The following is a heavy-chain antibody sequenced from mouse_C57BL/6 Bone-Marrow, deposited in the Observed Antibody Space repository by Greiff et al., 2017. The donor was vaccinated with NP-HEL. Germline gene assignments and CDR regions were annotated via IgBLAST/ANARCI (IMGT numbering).Heavy chain of an antibody. V-gene: IGHV2-6-1*01. CDR1: GFSLTSYG. CDR3: ARHAVGSNYAMDY. CDR2: IWSDGST. Sequence: VQGVESGPGLVAPSQSLSITCTVSGFSLTSYGVHWVRQPPGKGLEWLVVIWSDGSTTYNSALKSRLSISKDNSKSQVFLKMNSLQTDDTAMYYCARHAVGSNYAMDYWGQGTSVTVSS. J-gene: IGHJ4*01. D-gene: IGHD1-1*01.